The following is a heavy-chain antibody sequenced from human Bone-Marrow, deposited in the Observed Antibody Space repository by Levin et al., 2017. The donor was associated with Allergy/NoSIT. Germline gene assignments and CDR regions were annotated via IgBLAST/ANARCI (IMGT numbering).Heavy chain of an antibody. CDR1: GFAFSSYA. CDR3: ARINSGGYHDY. Sequence: GESLKISCAASGFAFSSYAISWVRQAPGKGLEWVSTSSVVSGGGATYYADSVKGRLSISRDNSKSTVYLQMNSLRAEDTAVYYCARINSGGYHDYWGQGALVTVSS. CDR2: SSVVSGGGAT. D-gene: IGHD3-22*01. V-gene: IGHV3-23*01. J-gene: IGHJ4*02.